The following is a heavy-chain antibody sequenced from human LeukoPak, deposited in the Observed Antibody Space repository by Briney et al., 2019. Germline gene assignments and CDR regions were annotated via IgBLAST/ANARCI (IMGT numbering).Heavy chain of an antibody. V-gene: IGHV3-7*03. CDR1: GFTFSSYW. D-gene: IGHD2-21*02. CDR3: ARVNCGGDCTTLDYYYYGKDV. Sequence: PGGSLRLSCAASGFTFSSYWMSWVRQAPGKGLEWVANIKQDGSEKYYVDSVKGRFTISRDNAKNSLYLQMNSLRAEDTAVYYCARVNCGGDCTTLDYYYYGKDVWGQGTTVTVSS. CDR2: IKQDGSEK. J-gene: IGHJ6*02.